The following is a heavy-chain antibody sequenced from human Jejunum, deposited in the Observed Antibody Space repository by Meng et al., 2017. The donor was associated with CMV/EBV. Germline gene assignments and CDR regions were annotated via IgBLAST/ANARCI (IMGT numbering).Heavy chain of an antibody. Sequence: KASGYTFTGYYMHWVRQAPGQGPEWMGWINPNSGDTTYAQQFQDRVTMTRDTSISTAYMELSSLRSDDTAVYYCATSSSGFDFWTDYWGQGTLVTVSS. D-gene: IGHD5-12*01. CDR3: ATSSSGFDFWTDY. CDR2: INPNSGDT. V-gene: IGHV1-2*02. CDR1: GYTFTGYY. J-gene: IGHJ4*02.